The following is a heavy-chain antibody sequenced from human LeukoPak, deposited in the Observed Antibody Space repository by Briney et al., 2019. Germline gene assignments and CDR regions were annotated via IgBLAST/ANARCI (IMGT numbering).Heavy chain of an antibody. J-gene: IGHJ3*02. Sequence: GGSLRLSCAASGFTLSSYSMNWVRQAPGKGLEWVSSISSSSSYIYYADSVKGRFTISRDNAKNSLYLQMNSLRAEDTAVYYCARGGSSITPGAFDIWGQGTMVTVSS. CDR1: GFTLSSYS. V-gene: IGHV3-21*01. D-gene: IGHD2/OR15-2a*01. CDR2: ISSSSSYI. CDR3: ARGGSSITPGAFDI.